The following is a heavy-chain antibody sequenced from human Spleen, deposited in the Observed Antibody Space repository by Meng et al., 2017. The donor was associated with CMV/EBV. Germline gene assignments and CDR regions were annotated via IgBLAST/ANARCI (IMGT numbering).Heavy chain of an antibody. J-gene: IGHJ4*02. CDR2: IFWNDDT. CDR1: GFSLRSLGGG. Sequence: CSFPGFSLRSLGGGVAWIRQPPGKALESLALIFWNDDTRYSPFLKTRLTIAYDTSRNQVVLTMTNMDPVDTAIYYCARLRYSELSEYWGQGTLVTVSS. V-gene: IGHV2-5*01. CDR3: ARLRYSELSEY. D-gene: IGHD3-3*01.